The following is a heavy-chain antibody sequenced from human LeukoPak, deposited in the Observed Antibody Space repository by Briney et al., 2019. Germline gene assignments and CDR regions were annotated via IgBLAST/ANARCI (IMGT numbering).Heavy chain of an antibody. J-gene: IGHJ4*02. CDR1: GFTFSRDS. CDR3: ARDFRGRNSSSRLFDY. D-gene: IGHD6-6*01. Sequence: PGGSLRLSCAASGFTFSRDSMNWVRQAPGKGLEWVSYINGGSSPIYYADSVRGRFTISRDNAKNSLYLQMNSLRAEDTAEYYCARDFRGRNSSSRLFDYWGQGTLVTVSS. V-gene: IGHV3-48*04. CDR2: INGGSSPI.